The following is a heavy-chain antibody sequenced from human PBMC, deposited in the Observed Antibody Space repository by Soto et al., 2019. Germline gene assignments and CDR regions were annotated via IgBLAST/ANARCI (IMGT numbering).Heavy chain of an antibody. V-gene: IGHV1-69*01. J-gene: IGHJ4*02. CDR1: GGTFSSHS. D-gene: IGHD2-21*02. CDR3: AREVGYGDFSAALLD. CDR2: IITLFGTS. Sequence: VQLMQSGAEVKKPGSSVKVSCKASGGTFSSHSINWVRQAHGQGLEWMGGIITLFGTSNYAQNFQGRVTITADQSTSTAYMELNSLTYDDTAVYYCAREVGYGDFSAALLDWGQGTLVTVSS.